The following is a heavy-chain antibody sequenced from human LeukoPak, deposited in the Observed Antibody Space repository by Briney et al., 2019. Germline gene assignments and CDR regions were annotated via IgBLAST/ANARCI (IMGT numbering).Heavy chain of an antibody. J-gene: IGHJ6*03. CDR3: ARALCSSTSSYVRPHYYYYFYMVV. Sequence: ASVKVSCNASGYIFTSYDINWVRQATGQGLEWMGWMNPNSGNTGYAQKFQGRVTMTRNTSISTAYMELSSLRSEDTAVYYCARALCSSTSSYVRPHYYYYFYMVVWGKGTTVTVSS. CDR1: GYIFTSYD. V-gene: IGHV1-8*01. CDR2: MNPNSGNT. D-gene: IGHD2-2*01.